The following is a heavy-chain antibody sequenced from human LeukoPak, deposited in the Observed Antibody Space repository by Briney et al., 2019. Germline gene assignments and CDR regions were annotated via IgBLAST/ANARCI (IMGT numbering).Heavy chain of an antibody. CDR3: AKDLNRGLPDY. CDR2: VSYDGSK. Sequence: PGGSLRLSCAASGFTFSSYGMLWVRQAPGKGLEWVAVVSYDGSKYYADSVKGRFTISRDNSKNTLYLQMSSLRAEDTAVYYCAKDLNRGLPDYWGQGTLVTVSS. D-gene: IGHD2-21*01. V-gene: IGHV3-30*18. CDR1: GFTFSSYG. J-gene: IGHJ4*02.